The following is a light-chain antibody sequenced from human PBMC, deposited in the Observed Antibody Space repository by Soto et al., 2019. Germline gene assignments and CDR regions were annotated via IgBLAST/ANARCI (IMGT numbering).Light chain of an antibody. CDR3: QKNGSLPWT. CDR1: QSVSSNY. Sequence: EMVLTQSPGTLSLSPGERATLSSRASQSVSSNYLAWYQQKPGQAPRPLIYGASSWATGIADRFSGSGAGTDFTLAISRLESEDLAVYYCQKNGSLPWTFGQGTKVEIK. CDR2: GAS. V-gene: IGKV3-20*01. J-gene: IGKJ1*01.